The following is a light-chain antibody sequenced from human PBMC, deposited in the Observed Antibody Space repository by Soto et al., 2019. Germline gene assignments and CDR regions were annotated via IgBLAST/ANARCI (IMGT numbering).Light chain of an antibody. CDR3: VESIQLTLT. CDR1: QSLLHSDGKTY. J-gene: IGKJ4*01. CDR2: GDS. V-gene: IGKV2D-29*01. Sequence: DIVMTQTPLSLSVTPGQPASISCKSSQSLLHSDGKTYLYWYLQKPGQPPQLLIYGDSHRFSVVPVRFTGCGSWTDFTLVISRVVAVYVGLDDCVESIQLTLTFGGGTKVEIE.